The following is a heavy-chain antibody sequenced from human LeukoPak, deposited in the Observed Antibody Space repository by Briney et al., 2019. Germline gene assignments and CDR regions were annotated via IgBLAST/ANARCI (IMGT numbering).Heavy chain of an antibody. CDR2: IKQDGSEK. CDR3: ARGPPLAGSTHLVDY. V-gene: IGHV3-7*01. CDR1: GFTFSSYW. Sequence: GGSLRLSCAASGFTFSSYWMSWVRQAPGKGLEWVANIKQDGSEKYYVDSVKGRFTISRDNAKNSLYLQMNSLRAEDTAVYYCARGPPLAGSTHLVDYWGQGTLVTVSS. J-gene: IGHJ4*02. D-gene: IGHD2/OR15-2a*01.